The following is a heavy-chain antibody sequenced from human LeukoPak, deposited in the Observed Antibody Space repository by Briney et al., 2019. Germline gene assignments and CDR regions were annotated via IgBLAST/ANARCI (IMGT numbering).Heavy chain of an antibody. J-gene: IGHJ5*02. D-gene: IGHD1-7*01. CDR1: LYTLTQYS. V-gene: IGHV1-24*01. CDR2: FGPEDGET. CDR3: ATGSETTTGPCTWFDP. Sequence: SVRVSYKVSLYTLTQYSMHWVRQALGKGLEWMGSFGPEDGETINAQKFQGRVAMTEDTSTDTAYMELSSLRSDAAAVYYCATGSETTTGPCTWFDPWGQGTLVTLS.